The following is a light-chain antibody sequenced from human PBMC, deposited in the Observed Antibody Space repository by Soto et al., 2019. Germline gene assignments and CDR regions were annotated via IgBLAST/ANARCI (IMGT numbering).Light chain of an antibody. V-gene: IGLV1-40*01. Sequence: QSVLTQPPSVSGAPGQRVTISSTGSSSNIGAGYDVHWYQQLPGTAPKLLIYGNSNRPSGVPDRFSGSKSGTSASLAITGLQAEDEADYYCQSYDSSLRRVFGTGTQVTVL. J-gene: IGLJ1*01. CDR3: QSYDSSLRRV. CDR1: SSNIGAGYD. CDR2: GNS.